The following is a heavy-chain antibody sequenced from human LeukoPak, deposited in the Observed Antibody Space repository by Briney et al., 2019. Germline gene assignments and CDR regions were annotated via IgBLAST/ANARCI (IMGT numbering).Heavy chain of an antibody. D-gene: IGHD2/OR15-2a*01. CDR3: ARDHAFSPDY. J-gene: IGHJ4*02. CDR2: ISYDGTNK. CDR1: GXTFGSYA. V-gene: IGHV3-30-3*01. Sequence: GGSLRLSCAASGXTFGSYAMHWVRQAPGRGLEGVAGISYDGTNKYYVDSVKGRFTISRDNSKNTLYLQMNSLRAEDTAVYYCARDHAFSPDYWGQGTLVTVSS.